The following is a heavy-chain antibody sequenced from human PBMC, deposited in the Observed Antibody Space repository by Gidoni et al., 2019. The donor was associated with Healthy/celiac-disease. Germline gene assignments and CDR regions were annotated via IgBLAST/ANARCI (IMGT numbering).Heavy chain of an antibody. CDR2: IYSGGST. J-gene: IGHJ4*02. CDR3: ARDLNGDYLAY. D-gene: IGHD4-17*01. Sequence: EVQLVETGGGLIQPGGSLRLSCAASGFTVSSNYMSWVRQAPGKGLEWVSVIYSGGSTYYADSVKGRFTISRDNSKNTLYLQMNSLRAEDTAVYYCARDLNGDYLAYWGQGTLVTVSS. V-gene: IGHV3-53*02. CDR1: GFTVSSNY.